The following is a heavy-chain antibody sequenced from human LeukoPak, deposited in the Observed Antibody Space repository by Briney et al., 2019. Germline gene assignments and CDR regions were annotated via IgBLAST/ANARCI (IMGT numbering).Heavy chain of an antibody. Sequence: GGSLRLSCAASGFTFSSYWVSWVRQAPGKGLEWVSYISSSGSTIYYADSVKGRFTISRDDAKKSVFLQMNSLRAEDTAVYYCVREGYGGVSDAFDIWGQGTMVTVSS. CDR3: VREGYGGVSDAFDI. CDR1: GFTFSSYW. D-gene: IGHD4-23*01. J-gene: IGHJ3*02. CDR2: ISSSGSTI. V-gene: IGHV3-48*04.